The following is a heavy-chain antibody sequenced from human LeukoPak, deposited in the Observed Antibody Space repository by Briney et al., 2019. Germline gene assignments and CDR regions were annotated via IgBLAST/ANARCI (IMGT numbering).Heavy chain of an antibody. J-gene: IGHJ5*02. CDR2: ISAYNGNT. D-gene: IGHD3-22*01. CDR3: ARGAWDSSGYYL. V-gene: IGHV1-18*01. Sequence: MGWISAYNGNTNYAQKLQGRVTMTTDISTSTAYMELRSLRSDDTAVYYCARGAWDSSGYYLWGQGTLVTVSS.